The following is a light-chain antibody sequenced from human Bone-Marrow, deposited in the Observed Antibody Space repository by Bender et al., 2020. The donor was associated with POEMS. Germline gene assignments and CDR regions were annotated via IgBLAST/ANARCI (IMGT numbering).Light chain of an antibody. CDR1: SSDIGNYNL. Sequence: QSALTQPASVSGSPGQSITISCTGTSSDIGNYNLVSWYQQHPGKAPRLIIYEGSRLPSGVSSRFSGSKSGNTASLTISGLQPEDEADYYCSSYAGSSTYVFGVGTKLTVL. CDR2: EGS. J-gene: IGLJ2*01. V-gene: IGLV2-23*01. CDR3: SSYAGSSTYV.